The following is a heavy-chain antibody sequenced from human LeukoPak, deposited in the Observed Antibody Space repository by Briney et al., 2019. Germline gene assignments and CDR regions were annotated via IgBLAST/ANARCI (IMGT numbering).Heavy chain of an antibody. D-gene: IGHD6-19*01. CDR1: GFTFSDYY. Sequence: PGGSLRLSCAASGFTFSDYYMSWIRQPPGKGLEWVSYISSSGTTIYYADSVKGRFTISRDNAKNSLYLQMNSLRAEDTAVYYCARVSSLAVAGFFDYWGQGILVTVSS. CDR3: ARVSSLAVAGFFDY. J-gene: IGHJ4*02. CDR2: ISSSGTTI. V-gene: IGHV3-11*04.